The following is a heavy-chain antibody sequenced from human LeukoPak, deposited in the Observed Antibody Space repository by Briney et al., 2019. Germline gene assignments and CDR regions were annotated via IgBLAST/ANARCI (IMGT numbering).Heavy chain of an antibody. CDR1: GFTFSSYA. CDR3: AKDRKLLGYCSGGSCQPFGY. J-gene: IGHJ4*02. Sequence: GGSLRLSCAASGFTFSSYAMSWVRQALGKGLEWVSAISGSGGSTYYADSVKGRFTISRDNSENTLYLQMNSLRAEDTAVYYCAKDRKLLGYCSGGSCQPFGYWGQGTLVTVSS. CDR2: ISGSGGST. D-gene: IGHD2-15*01. V-gene: IGHV3-23*01.